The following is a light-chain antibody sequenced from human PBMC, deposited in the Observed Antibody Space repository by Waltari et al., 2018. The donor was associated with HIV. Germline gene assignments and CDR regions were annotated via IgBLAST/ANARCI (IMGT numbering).Light chain of an antibody. CDR3: SSYTSSSPYA. V-gene: IGLV2-14*03. CDR2: DVS. CDR1: SSDVGGYNY. J-gene: IGLJ1*01. Sequence: QSALTQPASVSGSPGQSITISCTGTSSDVGGYNYVSWYQQHPGKAPKLMIYDVSNRPTGVSNRCVGSKSGNTASLTISGLQAEDEADYYGSSYTSSSPYAFGTGTKVTVL.